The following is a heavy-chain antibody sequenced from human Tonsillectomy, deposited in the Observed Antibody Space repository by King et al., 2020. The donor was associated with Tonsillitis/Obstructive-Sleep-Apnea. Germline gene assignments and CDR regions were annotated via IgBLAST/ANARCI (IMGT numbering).Heavy chain of an antibody. Sequence: VQLVESGGGVVQPGGSLRLSCAASGFTFADYAMHWVRQSPGKGLEWVSLISGDGSSTYYADSVKGRFTISRDHSKKSLYLQMNSLKTEDTAVYYCAKDTEPANYDFGSGPDYWGQGTLVTVSS. CDR2: ISGDGSST. D-gene: IGHD3-3*01. J-gene: IGHJ4*02. CDR3: AKDTEPANYDFGSGPDY. V-gene: IGHV3-43*02. CDR1: GFTFADYA.